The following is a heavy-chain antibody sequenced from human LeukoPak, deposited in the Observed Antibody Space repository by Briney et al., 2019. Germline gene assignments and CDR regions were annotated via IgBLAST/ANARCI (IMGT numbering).Heavy chain of an antibody. CDR3: ARATALDAYYYYYYGMDV. Sequence: ASVKVSCKASGFTFTSYDINWVRQATGQGLEWMGWMNPNSGNTGYAQKFQGRVTMTRNPSISTAYMELSSLRSGDTAVYYCARATALDAYYYYYYGMDVWGQGTTVTVSS. V-gene: IGHV1-8*01. CDR2: MNPNSGNT. D-gene: IGHD5-18*01. CDR1: GFTFTSYD. J-gene: IGHJ6*02.